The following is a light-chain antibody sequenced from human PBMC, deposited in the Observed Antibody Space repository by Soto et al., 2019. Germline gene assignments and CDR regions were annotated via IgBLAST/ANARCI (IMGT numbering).Light chain of an antibody. J-gene: IGKJ1*01. CDR2: GAF. CDR1: ESVSRN. Sequence: EVVMTQSPATLSVSPGERATLSCRASESVSRNLAWYQQKPGQAPRLLIYGAFTGATGIPARFSGSGSETEFTLTINSLQAEDSAVYFCQQYNNWPTWTFGQGTKV. V-gene: IGKV3-15*01. CDR3: QQYNNWPTWT.